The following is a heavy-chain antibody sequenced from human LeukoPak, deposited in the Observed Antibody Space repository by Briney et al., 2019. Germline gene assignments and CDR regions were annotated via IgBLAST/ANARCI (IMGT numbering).Heavy chain of an antibody. CDR1: GFTFSGHA. CDR2: ITYDRRLQ. V-gene: IGHV3-30*04. J-gene: IGHJ4*02. Sequence: PGRSLRLSCAASGFTFSGHAMHWVRQAPGKGLEWVAFITYDRRLQYYADSVKGRFTISRDNSMDTLYLQMNSLKSEDSALYYCARGLSGGWCSDYWGQGTLVTVSS. D-gene: IGHD6-19*01. CDR3: ARGLSGGWCSDY.